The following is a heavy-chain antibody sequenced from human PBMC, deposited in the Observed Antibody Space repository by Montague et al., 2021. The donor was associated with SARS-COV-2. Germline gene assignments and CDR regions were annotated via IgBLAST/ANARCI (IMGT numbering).Heavy chain of an antibody. Sequence: SLRLSCAASGFTFSSYWMTWVRQAPGKGLEWVANIKQDGSEKYYVDSVKGRFTISRDNAKNSLYLQMNSLRAEDTAVYYCASRYCSGPRFYSGTYYYFDYWGQGALVTVSS. CDR1: GFTFSSYW. D-gene: IGHD1-26*01. CDR3: ASRYCSGPRFYSGTYYYFDY. J-gene: IGHJ4*02. CDR2: IKQDGSEK. V-gene: IGHV3-7*01.